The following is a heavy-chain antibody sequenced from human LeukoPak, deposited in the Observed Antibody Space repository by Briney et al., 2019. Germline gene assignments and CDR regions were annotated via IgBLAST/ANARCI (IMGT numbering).Heavy chain of an antibody. V-gene: IGHV4-31*03. CDR2: IYYSGST. D-gene: IGHD2-2*03. CDR3: ARDLGYCSSTSCYSNWLDP. CDR1: GGSISSGGYY. Sequence: PSETLSLTCTVSGGSISSGGYYWSWIRQHPGKGLEWIGYIYYSGSTYYNPSLKSRVTISVDTSKNQFSLKLSSVTAADTAVYYCARDLGYCSSTSCYSNWLDPWGQGTLVTVSS. J-gene: IGHJ5*02.